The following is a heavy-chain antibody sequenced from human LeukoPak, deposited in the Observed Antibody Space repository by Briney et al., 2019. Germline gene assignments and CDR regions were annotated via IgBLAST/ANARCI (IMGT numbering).Heavy chain of an antibody. CDR1: GFTLSSYG. CDR3: AKDVGAVRYRDDAFDI. V-gene: IGHV3-23*01. CDR2: ISGSGGST. J-gene: IGHJ3*02. D-gene: IGHD3-9*01. Sequence: GGSLRLSCAASGFTLSSYGMSWVRQAPGKGLEWVSAISGSGGSTYYADSVKGRFTISRDNSKNTLYLQMSSLRAEDTAVYYCAKDVGAVRYRDDAFDIWGQGTMVTVSS.